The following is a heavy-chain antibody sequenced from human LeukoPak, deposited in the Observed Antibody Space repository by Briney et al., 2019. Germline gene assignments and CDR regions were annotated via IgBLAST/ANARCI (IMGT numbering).Heavy chain of an antibody. Sequence: ASVKVSCKASRYTFTRYGIRWVRQAPGQELEWMGWINAYNGNTNYEQKFQGRVTITADKSTSTAYMELSSLRSEDTAVYYCAREVHYDYVWGSYRQKDAFDIWGQGTMVTVSS. V-gene: IGHV1-18*01. J-gene: IGHJ3*02. D-gene: IGHD3-16*02. CDR1: RYTFTRYG. CDR2: INAYNGNT. CDR3: AREVHYDYVWGSYRQKDAFDI.